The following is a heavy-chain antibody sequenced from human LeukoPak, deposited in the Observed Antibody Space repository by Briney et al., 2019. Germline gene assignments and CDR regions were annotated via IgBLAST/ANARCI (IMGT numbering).Heavy chain of an antibody. V-gene: IGHV3-30*18. CDR3: AKYSSSSNYYYGMDV. CDR2: ILYDGNNK. CDR1: GFTFSSYG. J-gene: IGHJ6*02. D-gene: IGHD6-6*01. Sequence: GRSLRLSCAASGFTFSSYGMHWVRQAPGKGLEWVAVILYDGNNKYYADSVKGRFTISRDNSKNTLYLQMISLRAEDTAVYYCAKYSSSSNYYYGMDVWGQGTTVTVSS.